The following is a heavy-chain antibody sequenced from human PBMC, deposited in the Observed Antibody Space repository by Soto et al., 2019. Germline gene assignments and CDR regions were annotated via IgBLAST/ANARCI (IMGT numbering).Heavy chain of an antibody. Sequence: GGSLRLSCAASGFTFSSYAMSWVRQAPGKGLEWVSTVTDSNDSTYYADSVKGRFTISRDNSKNTLYLQMSSLRAEDTAVYYCAKAAWVTTRQQYDYWGQGTLVTVAS. V-gene: IGHV3-23*01. J-gene: IGHJ4*02. CDR2: VTDSNDST. D-gene: IGHD1-1*01. CDR3: AKAAWVTTRQQYDY. CDR1: GFTFSSYA.